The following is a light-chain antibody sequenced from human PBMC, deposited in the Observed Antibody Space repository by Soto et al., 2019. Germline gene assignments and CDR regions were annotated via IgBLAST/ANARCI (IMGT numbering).Light chain of an antibody. CDR3: QQYNNWPREI. CDR2: GAS. CDR1: QSVSSN. Sequence: EIVMTQSPATLSVSPGERAPLSCRASQSVSSNLAWYQQKPGRAPRLLIYGASTRAAGVPDRFSGSGSRTEFTLTISSLQSEDFAVYYCQQYNNWPREIFGQGTRLEIK. J-gene: IGKJ5*01. V-gene: IGKV3D-15*01.